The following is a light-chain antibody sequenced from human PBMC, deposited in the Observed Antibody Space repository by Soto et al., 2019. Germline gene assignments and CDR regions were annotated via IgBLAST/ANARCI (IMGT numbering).Light chain of an antibody. Sequence: GLNTVNWYQQLPRTAPKLLIYSNNQRPSGVSGRFSGSKSGASASLAISGHQSEGEAAYFCSAWDASRNGRQFGGGTKGTVL. CDR2: SNN. V-gene: IGLV1-44*01. CDR3: SAWDASRNGRQ. CDR1: GLNT. J-gene: IGLJ3*02.